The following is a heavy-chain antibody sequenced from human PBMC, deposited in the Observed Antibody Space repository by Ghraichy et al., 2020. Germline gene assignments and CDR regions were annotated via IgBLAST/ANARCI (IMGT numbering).Heavy chain of an antibody. CDR3: ARNVGETGS. CDR1: GFIVINNY. CDR2: IYSGGNT. V-gene: IGHV3-53*01. Sequence: GGSLRLSCAASGFIVINNYMSWVRQAPGKGLEWVSLIYSGGNTYYADSVKGRFTISRDSSKNTLFLQMNSLRAEDTAVYYCARNVGETGSWGQGTLVTVSS. J-gene: IGHJ5*02. D-gene: IGHD3-16*01.